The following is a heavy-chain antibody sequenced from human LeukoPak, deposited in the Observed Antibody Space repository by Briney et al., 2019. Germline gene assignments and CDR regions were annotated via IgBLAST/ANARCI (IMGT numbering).Heavy chain of an antibody. CDR1: GYSFTGYF. CDR3: ARRFYYAMDV. D-gene: IGHD3-16*01. V-gene: IGHV1-2*02. J-gene: IGHJ6*02. CDR2: INPNSGDT. Sequence: ASVKVSCKASGYSFTGYFMQWVRQAPGQGLEWMGWINPNSGDTNYAQKFQGRVTMTRDTSISTAYMELSRLRSDNAAVYYCARRFYYAMDVWGQGTTVTVSS.